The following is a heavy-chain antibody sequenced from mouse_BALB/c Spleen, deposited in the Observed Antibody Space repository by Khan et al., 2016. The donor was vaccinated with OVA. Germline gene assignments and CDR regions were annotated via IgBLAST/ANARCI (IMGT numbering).Heavy chain of an antibody. CDR3: ARWYDFFAS. V-gene: IGHV1-26*01. CDR1: GYSFTLYY. Sequence: EVQLQQSGPDLVKPGAPVKISCKASGYSFTLYYMSWVKQSHGKSLEWIGRINPNTDNINYNQEFKGKAILTVDKSSNTAYMELRSLTSEDSAVYFCARWYDFFASWGQGTLVTVSA. J-gene: IGHJ3*01. D-gene: IGHD2-14*01. CDR2: INPNTDNI.